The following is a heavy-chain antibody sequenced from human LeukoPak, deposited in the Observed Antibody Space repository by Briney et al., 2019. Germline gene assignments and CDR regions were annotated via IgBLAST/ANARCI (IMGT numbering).Heavy chain of an antibody. J-gene: IGHJ4*02. D-gene: IGHD5-12*01. CDR3: ARQIIVATIEENFDY. Sequence: KPSQTLSLTCTVSGGSISSGDYYWSWIRQPPGKGLEWIGYIYYSGSTYYNPSLKSRVTISVDTSKNQFSLKLSSVTAADTAEYYCARQIIVATIEENFDYWGQGTLVTVSS. V-gene: IGHV4-30-4*01. CDR1: GGSISSGDYY. CDR2: IYYSGST.